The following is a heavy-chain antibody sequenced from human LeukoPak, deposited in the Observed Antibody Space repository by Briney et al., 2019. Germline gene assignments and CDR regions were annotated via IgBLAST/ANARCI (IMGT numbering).Heavy chain of an antibody. J-gene: IGHJ4*02. CDR2: IYYSGST. V-gene: IGHV4-39*01. D-gene: IGHD3-16*01. CDR1: GGSISSSSYY. Sequence: SETLSLTCTVSGGSISSSSYYWGWIRQPPGKGLEWIGSIYYSGSTYYNPSLKSRVTISVDTSKNQFSLKLSSVTAADTAVYYCASYSPSYGPVWYWGQGTLVTVSS. CDR3: ASYSPSYGPVWY.